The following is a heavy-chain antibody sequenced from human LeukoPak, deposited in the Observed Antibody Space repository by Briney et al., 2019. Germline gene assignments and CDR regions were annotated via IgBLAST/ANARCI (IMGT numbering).Heavy chain of an antibody. V-gene: IGHV4-59*01. CDR2: IYYSGST. J-gene: IGHJ4*02. D-gene: IGHD3-9*01. CDR3: ARDYDTLTGYRRPFDY. CDR1: GGSISSYY. Sequence: PSETPSLTCTVSGGSISSYYWSWIRQPPGKGLEWIGYIYYSGSTNYNPSLKSRVTISVDTSKNQFSLKVTSVTAADTAVYYCARDYDTLTGYRRPFDYWGQGILVTVSS.